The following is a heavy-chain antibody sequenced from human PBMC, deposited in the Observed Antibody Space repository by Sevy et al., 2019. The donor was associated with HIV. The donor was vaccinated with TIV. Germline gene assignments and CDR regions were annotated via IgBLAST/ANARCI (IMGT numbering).Heavy chain of an antibody. Sequence: GGSLRLSCAASGFTFSSYGMHWVRQAPGKGLEWVAVISYDGSNKYYVDSVKGRFTISRDNSKNTLYLQMNSLRAEDTAVYYCAKEGGVDTAMAPGDYWGQGTLVTVSS. V-gene: IGHV3-30*18. CDR2: ISYDGSNK. J-gene: IGHJ4*02. CDR1: GFTFSSYG. CDR3: AKEGGVDTAMAPGDY. D-gene: IGHD5-18*01.